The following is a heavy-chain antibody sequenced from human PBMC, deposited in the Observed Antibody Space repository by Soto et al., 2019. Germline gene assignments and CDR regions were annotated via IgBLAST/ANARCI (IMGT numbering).Heavy chain of an antibody. J-gene: IGHJ6*02. CDR2: ITDVGDPT. CDR3: AKDSGYQLPDNYFYYGLDV. CDR1: GFTFGTYA. Sequence: GGSLRLSCATSGFTFGTYAMNWVRQAPGKGLEWVSTITDVGDPTYYADSVKGRFTVSRDNVKNTLSLQMNSLRPEDTAVYYCAKDSGYQLPDNYFYYGLDVWDQGTTVTVSS. V-gene: IGHV3-23*01. D-gene: IGHD2-2*01.